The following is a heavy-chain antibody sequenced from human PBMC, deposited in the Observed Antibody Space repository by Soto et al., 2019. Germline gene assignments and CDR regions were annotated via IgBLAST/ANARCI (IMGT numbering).Heavy chain of an antibody. CDR1: GFTFSSYG. D-gene: IGHD3-10*01. Sequence: GGSLRLPCAASGFTFSSYGMHWVRQAPGKGLEWVAVISYDGSNKYYADSVKGRFTISRDNSKNTLYLQMNSLRAEDTAVYYCATPQGRYGSGSYHYFDYWGQGTLVTVSS. CDR3: ATPQGRYGSGSYHYFDY. CDR2: ISYDGSNK. V-gene: IGHV3-30*03. J-gene: IGHJ4*02.